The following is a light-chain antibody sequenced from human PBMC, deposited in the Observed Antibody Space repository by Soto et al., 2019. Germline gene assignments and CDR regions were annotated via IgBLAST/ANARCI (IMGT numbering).Light chain of an antibody. J-gene: IGKJ1*01. CDR2: LGS. CDR3: MQAIQAPRT. Sequence: DIVLTQSPLSLPVTPGEPASISCRSSQSLLHSNGNIYLDWYLQKPGQSPQLLIYLGSMRASGVTDRFSGSGSGTDFTLKITRVEAEDVGVYYCMQAIQAPRTFGLGTKVEIK. CDR1: QSLLHSNGNIY. V-gene: IGKV2-28*01.